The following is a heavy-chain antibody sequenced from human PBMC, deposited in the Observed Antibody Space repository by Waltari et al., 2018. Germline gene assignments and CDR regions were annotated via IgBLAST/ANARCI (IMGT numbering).Heavy chain of an antibody. CDR3: ARVRGWVRGALDY. Sequence: EVQLVESGGGLVQPGGSLRLSCAASGFTFSSYWMSWVRQAPGKGLEWVANIKQDGSEKYNVDSVKGRFTSSRDNAKNSLYLQMNSLRAEDTAVYYCARVRGWVRGALDYWGQGTLVTVSS. D-gene: IGHD3-10*01. J-gene: IGHJ4*02. CDR2: IKQDGSEK. V-gene: IGHV3-7*01. CDR1: GFTFSSYW.